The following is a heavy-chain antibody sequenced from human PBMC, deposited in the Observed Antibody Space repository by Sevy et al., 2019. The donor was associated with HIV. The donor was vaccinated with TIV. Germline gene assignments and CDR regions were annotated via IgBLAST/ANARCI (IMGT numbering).Heavy chain of an antibody. CDR2: INEEGTEK. V-gene: IGHV3-7*01. J-gene: IGHJ6*02. CDR1: GFTFSTYW. Sequence: GGSLRLSCAASGFTFSTYWMSWFRQAPGKGREWVANINEEGTEKFYVDSVKGRLTMSRDNAKNSLYLQMNSLRAEDAAVYYCARDNATVSRRGLRYYYYGTDVWGQGTTVTVSS. D-gene: IGHD2-2*01. CDR3: ARDNATVSRRGLRYYYYGTDV.